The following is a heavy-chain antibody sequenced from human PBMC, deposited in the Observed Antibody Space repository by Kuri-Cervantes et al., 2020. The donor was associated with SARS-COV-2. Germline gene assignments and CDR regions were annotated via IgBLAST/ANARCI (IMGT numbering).Heavy chain of an antibody. CDR3: ARSTWGSYFDF. CDR1: GYSFTSYW. Sequence: GGSLRLSCKGSGYSFTSYWIGWVRQMPGKGLEWMGIIYPGDSDTRYSPSFHGQVTISADKSISTAYLQWSILKASDTAMYYCARSTWGSYFDFWGQGTLVTVSS. V-gene: IGHV5-51*01. J-gene: IGHJ4*02. D-gene: IGHD3-16*01. CDR2: IYPGDSDT.